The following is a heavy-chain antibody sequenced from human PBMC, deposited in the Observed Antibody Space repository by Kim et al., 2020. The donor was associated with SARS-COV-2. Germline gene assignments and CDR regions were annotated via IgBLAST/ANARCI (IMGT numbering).Heavy chain of an antibody. CDR2: INPSGGST. CDR1: GYIFTSYY. CDR3: ARDGSSGWKNYGMDV. Sequence: ASVKVSCKASGYIFTSYYMHWVRQAPGQGLEWMGIINPSGGSTSYAQKFQGRVTMTRDTSTSTVYMELSSLRSEDTAVYYCARDGSSGWKNYGMDVWGQGTTVTVSS. V-gene: IGHV1-46*01. J-gene: IGHJ6*02. D-gene: IGHD6-19*01.